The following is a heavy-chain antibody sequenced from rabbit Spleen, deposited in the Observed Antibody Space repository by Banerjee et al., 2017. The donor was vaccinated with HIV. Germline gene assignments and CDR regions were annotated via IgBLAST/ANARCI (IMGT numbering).Heavy chain of an antibody. J-gene: IGHJ6*01. CDR2: IEPIFRNT. CDR3: ARDTGSSFSSYGMDL. D-gene: IGHD8-1*01. Sequence: QEQVVESGGGLVQPGGSLKLSCKASGFDFSDYGVSWVRQAPGKGLEWIGYIEPIFRNTYYASWAKGRFTISKTSSTTVTLQMTSLTAADTATYFCARDTGSSFSSYGMDLWGPGTLVTVS. V-gene: IGHV1S39*01. CDR1: GFDFSDYG.